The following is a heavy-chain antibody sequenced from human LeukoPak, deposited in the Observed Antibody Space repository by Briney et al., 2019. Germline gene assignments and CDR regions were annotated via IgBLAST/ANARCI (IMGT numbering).Heavy chain of an antibody. J-gene: IGHJ5*02. Sequence: GESLKISCKGSGYSFTSYWIGWVRQMPGKGLEWMGIIYPVDSDTRYSPPFQGQVTISPDKSISTAYLQWSSLKASDTAMYYCARYGAIVVVPAASTPHNPPDVEGGFDPWGQGTLVTVSS. V-gene: IGHV5-51*01. CDR2: IYPVDSDT. CDR3: ARYGAIVVVPAASTPHNPPDVEGGFDP. D-gene: IGHD2-2*01. CDR1: GYSFTSYW.